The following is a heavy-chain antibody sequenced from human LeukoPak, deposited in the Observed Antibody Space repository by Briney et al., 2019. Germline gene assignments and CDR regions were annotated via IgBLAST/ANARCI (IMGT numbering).Heavy chain of an antibody. D-gene: IGHD3-10*01. V-gene: IGHV3-23*01. CDR3: AKLHYGSGSSYSDY. J-gene: IGHJ4*02. CDR1: GFTFSSYA. Sequence: GGSLRLSCAASGFTFSSYAMSWVRQAPGKGLEWVSSVSGSGGYTYYAGSVKGRFTISRDNSKNTLYLQMNSLRAEDTAIYYCAKLHYGSGSSYSDYWGQGTLVTVSS. CDR2: VSGSGGYT.